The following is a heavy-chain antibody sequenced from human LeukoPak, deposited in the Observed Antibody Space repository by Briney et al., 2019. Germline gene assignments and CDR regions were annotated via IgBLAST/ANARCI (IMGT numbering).Heavy chain of an antibody. CDR2: IYYSGST. J-gene: IGHJ6*02. V-gene: IGHV4-59*08. D-gene: IGHD3-10*01. CDR3: ARRDGVYGMDV. Sequence: PSETLSLTCTVSGGSIFSYYWSWIRQPPGKGLEWIGYIYYSGSTNYNPSLKSRVIISVDTSKNQFSLNLSSVTAADTAVYYCARRDGVYGMDVWGQRTTVTVSS. CDR1: GGSIFSYY.